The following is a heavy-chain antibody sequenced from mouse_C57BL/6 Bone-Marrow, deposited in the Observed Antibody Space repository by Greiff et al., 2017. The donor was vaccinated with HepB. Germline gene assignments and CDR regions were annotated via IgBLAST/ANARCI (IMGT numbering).Heavy chain of an antibody. CDR2: IDPSDSYT. Sequence: VQLQQPGAELVKPGASVKLSCKASGYTFTSYWMQWVKQRPGQGLEWIGEIDPSDSYTNYNQKFKGKATLTVDTSSSTADMQLSSLTSEDSAVYYCSREGDGYAWFAYWDQGTLVTVSA. CDR3: SREGDGYAWFAY. V-gene: IGHV1-50*01. J-gene: IGHJ3*01. D-gene: IGHD2-2*01. CDR1: GYTFTSYW.